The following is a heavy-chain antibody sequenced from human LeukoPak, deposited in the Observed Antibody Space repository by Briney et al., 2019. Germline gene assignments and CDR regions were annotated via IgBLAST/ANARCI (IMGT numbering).Heavy chain of an antibody. CDR3: ARLLTTVTTYFDY. CDR2: INHSGST. Sequence: SETLSLTCAVYGGSFSGYYWSWIRQPPGKGLEWIGEINHSGSTNYNPSLKSRVTISVDTSNNQFSLKLSSVTAADTAVYYCARLLTTVTTYFDYWGQGTLVTVSS. CDR1: GGSFSGYY. D-gene: IGHD4-17*01. J-gene: IGHJ4*02. V-gene: IGHV4-34*01.